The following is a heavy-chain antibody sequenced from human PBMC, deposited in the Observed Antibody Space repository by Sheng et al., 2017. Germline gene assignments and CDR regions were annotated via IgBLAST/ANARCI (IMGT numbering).Heavy chain of an antibody. Sequence: QVQLVESGGGVVQPGGSLRLSCAASGFTFSSYGMHWVRQAPGKGLEWVAFIRYDGSNKYYADSVKGRFTISRDNSKNTLYLQMNSLRAEDTAVYYCAKVGIRVATIHLYFDYWGQGTLVTVSS. D-gene: IGHD5-12*01. CDR3: AKVGIRVATIHLYFDY. V-gene: IGHV3-30*02. J-gene: IGHJ4*02. CDR2: IRYDGSNK. CDR1: GFTFSSYG.